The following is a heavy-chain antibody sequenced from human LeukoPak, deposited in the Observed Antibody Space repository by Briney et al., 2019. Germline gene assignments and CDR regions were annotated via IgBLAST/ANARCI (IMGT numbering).Heavy chain of an antibody. J-gene: IGHJ5*02. CDR3: ATEFYDFLSGESWFDP. Sequence: PSETLSLTCSVSGDSIDSVSYYWGWIRQAPGKGPEWIASIDYSGRTFYNPSLRSRVTISVDTSNNDFSLNLTSVTATDTAVYYCATEFYDFLSGESWFDPWGQGALVTVS. CDR1: GDSIDSVSYY. V-gene: IGHV4-39*07. CDR2: IDYSGRT. D-gene: IGHD3-9*01.